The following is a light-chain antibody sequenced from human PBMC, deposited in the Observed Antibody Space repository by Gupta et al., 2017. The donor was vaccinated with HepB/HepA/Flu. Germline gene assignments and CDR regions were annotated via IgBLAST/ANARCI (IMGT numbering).Light chain of an antibody. CDR3: QAWGNGFRV. CDR1: SEYSSYP. V-gene: IGLV4-69*02. CDR2: VFIDGSH. J-gene: IGLJ3*02. Sequence: QLVLTQSPSASASLGASVKLTCTLSSEYSSYPIAWHQQQPEKGPRFLMKVFIDGSHSKGDGIPDRFLGSSSGSGRYLTISSLQSEDEADYYCQAWGNGFRVFGGGTRLTVL.